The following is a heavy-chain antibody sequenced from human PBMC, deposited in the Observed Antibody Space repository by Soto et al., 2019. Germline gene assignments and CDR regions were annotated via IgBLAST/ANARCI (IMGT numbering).Heavy chain of an antibody. CDR1: GYTFSSYY. CDR2: INPSGGRT. CDR3: ARSRFGRYFDWSGPDGGEDWFDP. D-gene: IGHD3-9*01. Sequence: ALVKVSCKASGYTFSSYYMHWVRQAPGQGLEWKGIINPSGGRTSYAQKFQGRVTMSRDTSSSTVYVELSSLTSDVTAVYYCARSRFGRYFDWSGPDGGEDWFDPCGQGTLVTVPP. J-gene: IGHJ5*02. V-gene: IGHV1-46*01.